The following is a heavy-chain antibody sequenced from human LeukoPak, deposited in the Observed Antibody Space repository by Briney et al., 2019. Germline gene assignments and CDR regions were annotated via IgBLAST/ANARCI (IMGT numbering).Heavy chain of an antibody. CDR2: ISAYNGNT. J-gene: IGHJ3*02. CDR3: ARGHCSSTSCYSMVLGGDAFDI. CDR1: GYTFTSYG. Sequence: GASVKVSCKASGYTFTSYGISWVRQAPGQGLEWMGWISAYNGNTNYAQKLQGRVTMTTDTSTSTAYMELRSLRSEDTAVYYCARGHCSSTSCYSMVLGGDAFDIWGQGTMVTVSS. D-gene: IGHD2-2*02. V-gene: IGHV1-18*01.